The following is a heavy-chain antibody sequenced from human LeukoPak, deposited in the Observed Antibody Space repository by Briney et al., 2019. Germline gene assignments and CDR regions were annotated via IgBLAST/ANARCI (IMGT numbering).Heavy chain of an antibody. J-gene: IGHJ2*01. CDR3: ARDHGDYGWYFDL. CDR1: GGSISSSSYY. V-gene: IGHV4-39*01. Sequence: SETLSLTRTVSGGSISSSSYYWGWIRQPPGKGLEWIGSIYYSGSTYYNPSLKSRVTISVDTSKNQFSLKLSSVTAADTAVYYCARDHGDYGWYFDLWGRGTLVTVSS. D-gene: IGHD4-17*01. CDR2: IYYSGST.